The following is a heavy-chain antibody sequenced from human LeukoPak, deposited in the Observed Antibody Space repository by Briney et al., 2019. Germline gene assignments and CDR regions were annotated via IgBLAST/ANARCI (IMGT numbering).Heavy chain of an antibody. J-gene: IGHJ2*01. V-gene: IGHV4-61*02. Sequence: SETLSLTCTVSGGSISSGSYYWSWIRQPAGKGLEWIGRIYTSGSTNYNPSLKSRVTISVDTSKNQFSLKLSSVTAADTAVYYCARESVLRYFDWFSRYFDLWGRGTLVTVPS. CDR3: ARESVLRYFDWFSRYFDL. D-gene: IGHD3-9*01. CDR2: IYTSGST. CDR1: GGSISSGSYY.